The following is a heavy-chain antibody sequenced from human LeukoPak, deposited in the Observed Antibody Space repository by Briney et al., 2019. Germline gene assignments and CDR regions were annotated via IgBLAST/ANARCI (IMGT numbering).Heavy chain of an antibody. J-gene: IGHJ3*01. D-gene: IGHD4-17*01. CDR3: ASSVTKDAFDV. CDR1: GYTFTSYS. V-gene: IGHV1-18*01. Sequence: ASVKVSRKASGYTFTSYSISWVRQAPGQGLEWMGWISAYNGNTNYAQKLQGRVTMTTDTSTSTAYMELRSLRSDDTAVYYCASSVTKDAFDVWGQGTMVTVSS. CDR2: ISAYNGNT.